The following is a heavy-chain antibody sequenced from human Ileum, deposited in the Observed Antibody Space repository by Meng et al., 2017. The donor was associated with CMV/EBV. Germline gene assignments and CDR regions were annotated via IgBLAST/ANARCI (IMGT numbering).Heavy chain of an antibody. V-gene: IGHV1-2*02. D-gene: IGHD2-2*01. CDR2: INPNSGGT. J-gene: IGHJ6*02. CDR3: ARDGEWSFGIVVVPSAMRYYYYGMDV. Sequence: ASVKVFCKASGYTFTGYYLHWVRQAPGQGLVWMGWINPNSGGTNYAQKFQGRVTMIRDTSISTAYIELSRLRSDDTAVYYCARDGEWSFGIVVVPSAMRYYYYGMDVWGQGTTVTVSS. CDR1: GYTFTGYY.